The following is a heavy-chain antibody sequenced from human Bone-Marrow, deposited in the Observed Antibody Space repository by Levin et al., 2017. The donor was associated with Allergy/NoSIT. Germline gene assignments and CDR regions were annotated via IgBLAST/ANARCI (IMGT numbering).Heavy chain of an antibody. CDR3: ARLVPELLDQGHFDY. Sequence: GASVKVSCAASGFTVSSNYMSWVRQAPGKGLEWVSVIYSGGSTYYADSVKGRFTISRDNSKNTLYLQMNSLRAEDTAVYYCARLVPELLDQGHFDYWGQGTLVTVSS. CDR2: IYSGGST. V-gene: IGHV3-66*01. CDR1: GFTVSSNY. J-gene: IGHJ4*02. D-gene: IGHD2-15*01.